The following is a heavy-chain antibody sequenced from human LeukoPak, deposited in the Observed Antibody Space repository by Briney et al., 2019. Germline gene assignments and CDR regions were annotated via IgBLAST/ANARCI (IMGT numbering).Heavy chain of an antibody. D-gene: IGHD3-22*01. CDR1: GGSISRSTYH. CDR2: IYHTGSS. Sequence: SETLSLTCTVSGGSISRSTYHWGRIRQPPGKGLEWIGFIYHTGSSNYNPSLKSRVTISVDTSKNQVSLNLRSVTAADTAVYYCARVNRDTSGYYHVYFDYWGQGTLVSVSS. V-gene: IGHV4-61*05. CDR3: ARVNRDTSGYYHVYFDY. J-gene: IGHJ4*02.